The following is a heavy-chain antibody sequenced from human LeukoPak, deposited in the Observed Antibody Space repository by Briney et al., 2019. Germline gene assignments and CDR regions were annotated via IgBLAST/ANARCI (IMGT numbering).Heavy chain of an antibody. D-gene: IGHD3-10*01. V-gene: IGHV3-33*01. CDR3: ARDLSYGSGEF. CDR1: GYPFNRYG. J-gene: IGHJ4*02. Sequence: GSLRLSFAASGYPFNRYGMHWVRPAPGKGLEWVAAIWYDGSKKIYADSVRGRFTISRDDSKNTLYLQMNSLRAEDTAVYFCARDLSYGSGEFWGQGTLVTVSS. CDR2: IWYDGSKK.